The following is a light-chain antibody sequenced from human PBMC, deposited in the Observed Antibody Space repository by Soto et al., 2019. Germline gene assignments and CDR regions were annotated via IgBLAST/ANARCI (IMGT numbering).Light chain of an antibody. CDR2: PAS. V-gene: IGKV1-9*01. CDR1: QGLSSS. Sequence: DIQLTQAPSFLSASVGDIVTITWRASQGLSSSLAWYQQRPGKVPQLLIYPASTLQSGVPARFSGSGSGTEFTLTISSLQSEDFATYYCQKLNAYPLTFGGGTKVDIK. J-gene: IGKJ4*01. CDR3: QKLNAYPLT.